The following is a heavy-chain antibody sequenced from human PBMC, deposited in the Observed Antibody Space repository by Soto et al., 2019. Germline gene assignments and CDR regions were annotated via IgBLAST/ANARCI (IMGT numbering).Heavy chain of an antibody. CDR3: ARGGCSSNSCYGYYYGMDV. CDR1: VGSLSSYT. V-gene: IGHV1-69*02. D-gene: IGHD2-2*01. CDR2: IIPFFGVI. Sequence: QVQLVQSGAEVKKPGSSVKVSCKASVGSLSSYTVSWVRQAPGQGLEWVGRIIPFFGVINYAKKFQGRVTITPDKSTNSVSRDLGSLRSEGTAVYYCARGGCSSNSCYGYYYGMDVWGQGTTVTVSS. J-gene: IGHJ6*02.